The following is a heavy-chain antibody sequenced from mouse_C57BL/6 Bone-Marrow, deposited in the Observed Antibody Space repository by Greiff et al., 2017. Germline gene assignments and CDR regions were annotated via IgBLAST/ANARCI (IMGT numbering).Heavy chain of an antibody. V-gene: IGHV1-22*01. CDR2: INPNNGGT. J-gene: IGHJ3*01. CDR1: GYTFTDYN. CDR3: ARSAWFAY. Sequence: EVKLQESGPELVKPGASVKMSCKASGYTFTDYNMHWVKQSHGKSLEWIGYINPNNGGTSYNQKFKGKDTLTVNKSSSTAYMELRSLTSEESAVYYCARSAWFAYWGQGTLVTVSA.